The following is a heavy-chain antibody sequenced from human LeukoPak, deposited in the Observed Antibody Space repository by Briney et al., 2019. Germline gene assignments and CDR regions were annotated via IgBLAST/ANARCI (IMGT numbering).Heavy chain of an antibody. CDR2: MNPNSGNT. CDR1: GYTFTSYD. J-gene: IGHJ5*02. CDR3: ARDPLLDTRYNWFDP. Sequence: ASVKVSCTASGYTFTSYDISWVRQATGQGLEWMGWMNPNSGNTGYAQKFQGRVTMTRNTSISTAYMELSSLRSEDTAVYYCARDPLLDTRYNWFDPWGQGTLVTVSS. D-gene: IGHD1-26*01. V-gene: IGHV1-8*01.